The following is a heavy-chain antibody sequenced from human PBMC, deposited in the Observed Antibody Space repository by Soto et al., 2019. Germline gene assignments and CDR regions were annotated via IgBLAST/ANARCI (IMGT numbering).Heavy chain of an antibody. V-gene: IGHV3-23*01. J-gene: IGHJ4*02. D-gene: IGHD3-9*01. CDR3: AKDYDILTGYAWAY. CDR2: ISGSGGST. Sequence: GGSLRLSCAASGFTFSSYAMIWVRQAPGKGLEWVSAISGSGGSTYYADSVKGRFTISRDNSKNTLYLQMNSLRAEDTAVYYCAKDYDILTGYAWAYWVQGTLVTVSS. CDR1: GFTFSSYA.